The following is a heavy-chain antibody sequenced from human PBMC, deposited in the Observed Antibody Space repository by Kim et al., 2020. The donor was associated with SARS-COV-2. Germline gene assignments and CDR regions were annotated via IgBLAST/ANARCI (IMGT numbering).Heavy chain of an antibody. CDR2: IYYSGST. CDR1: GGSISSYY. Sequence: SETLSLTCTVSGGSISSYYWSWIRQPPGKGLEWIGYIYYSGSTNYNPSLKSRVTISVDTSKNQFSLKLSSVTAADTAVYYCARWSESGMDVWGQGTTVTV. CDR3: ARWSESGMDV. D-gene: IGHD3-10*01. J-gene: IGHJ6*02. V-gene: IGHV4-59*13.